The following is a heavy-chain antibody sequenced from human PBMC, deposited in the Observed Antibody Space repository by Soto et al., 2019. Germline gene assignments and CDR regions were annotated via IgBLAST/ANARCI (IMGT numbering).Heavy chain of an antibody. CDR2: ISSSSSYI. Sequence: PGGSLRLSCAASGFTFSSYSMNWVRQAPGKGLEWVSSISSSSSYIYYADSVKGRFTISRDNAKNTLYLQMNSLRAEDTAVYYCARVPRGWYSDAFDIWGQGTIVTVSS. CDR1: GFTFSSYS. V-gene: IGHV3-21*01. J-gene: IGHJ3*02. CDR3: ARVPRGWYSDAFDI. D-gene: IGHD6-19*01.